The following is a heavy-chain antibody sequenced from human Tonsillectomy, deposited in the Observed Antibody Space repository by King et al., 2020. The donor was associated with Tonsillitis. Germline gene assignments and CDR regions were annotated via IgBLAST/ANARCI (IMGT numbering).Heavy chain of an antibody. CDR1: GFTFSSYA. CDR2: FSGSGGST. D-gene: IGHD2-2*01. J-gene: IGHJ4*02. V-gene: IGHV3-23*04. CDR3: AKGGCSSTSCYYDCDY. Sequence: VQLVESGGGLVQPGGSLRLSCAASGFTFSSYAMSWVRQAPGKGLEWVSAFSGSGGSTYYADSVKGRFTISRDNSKNTLYLQMNSLRAEDTAVYYCAKGGCSSTSCYYDCDYWGQGTLVTVSS.